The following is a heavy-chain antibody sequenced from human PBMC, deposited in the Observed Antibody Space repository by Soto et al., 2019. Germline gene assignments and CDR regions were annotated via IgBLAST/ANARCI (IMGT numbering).Heavy chain of an antibody. Sequence: SETLSLTCTVFGGSISSGGYYWSWIRQHPGKGLEWIGYIYYGGSTYYNPSLKSRATISGDTSKNQFSLKLSSVTAADTAVYYCARGGYYYENSGQNAYDYWGQGILVTVSS. D-gene: IGHD3-22*01. V-gene: IGHV4-31*03. CDR1: GGSISSGGYY. CDR2: IYYGGST. CDR3: ARGGYYYENSGQNAYDY. J-gene: IGHJ4*01.